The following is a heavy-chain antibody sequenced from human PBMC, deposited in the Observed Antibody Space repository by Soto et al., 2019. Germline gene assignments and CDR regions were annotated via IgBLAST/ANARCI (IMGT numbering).Heavy chain of an antibody. V-gene: IGHV5-51*01. CDR3: ARHDTSYGPGYGMDG. CDR2: IYPGDSDT. D-gene: IGHD5-18*01. Sequence: GESLKISCKGSGYSFTSYWIGWVRQMPGKGLEWMGIIYPGDSDTRYSPSFQGQVTISADKSISTAYLQWSSLKASDTAMYYFARHDTSYGPGYGMDGSGRGTTVIVAS. CDR1: GYSFTSYW. J-gene: IGHJ6*02.